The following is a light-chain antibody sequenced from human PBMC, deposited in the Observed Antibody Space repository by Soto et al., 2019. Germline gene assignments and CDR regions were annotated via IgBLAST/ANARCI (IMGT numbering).Light chain of an antibody. J-gene: IGKJ1*01. Sequence: DIQMTQSPSTLSASVGDRVTITCRASQSISNWLAWYQQKPGKAPKLLIYKASNLESGVPSRFSGSGSGTEFTFTISSLQPDDFATYYCQQYNSYWTFGQGTKVDIK. CDR2: KAS. V-gene: IGKV1-5*03. CDR3: QQYNSYWT. CDR1: QSISNW.